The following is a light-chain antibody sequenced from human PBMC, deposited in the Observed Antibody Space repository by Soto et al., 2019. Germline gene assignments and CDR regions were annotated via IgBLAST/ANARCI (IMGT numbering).Light chain of an antibody. J-gene: IGKJ4*01. CDR3: QQVNVYPST. Sequence: IQLTQSPSSLSSSVGDRVTITCRASQGISSYLGWYQQKPGKAPNLLIYDASTLHSGAPSRVRGGGSGTDFTLTISSLQPEDFETYYCQQVNVYPSTFGGGTKVDIK. CDR1: QGISSY. V-gene: IGKV1-9*01. CDR2: DAS.